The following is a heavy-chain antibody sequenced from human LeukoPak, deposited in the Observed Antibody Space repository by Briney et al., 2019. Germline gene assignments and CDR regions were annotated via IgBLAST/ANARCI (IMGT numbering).Heavy chain of an antibody. CDR1: GFTFSNHW. D-gene: IGHD3-10*01. Sequence: GGSLRLSCAASGFTFSNHWISWVRQAPGKGLEWVANINPDGRTKHYVDSVTGRFAISRDNAKNSLYLQMDSLRADDTAVYYCARDCCASGSHDSWGQGTQVTVSS. CDR3: ARDCCASGSHDS. J-gene: IGHJ4*02. V-gene: IGHV3-7*01. CDR2: INPDGRTK.